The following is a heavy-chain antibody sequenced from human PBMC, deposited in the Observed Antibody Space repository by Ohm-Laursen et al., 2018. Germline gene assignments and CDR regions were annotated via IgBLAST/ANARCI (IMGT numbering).Heavy chain of an antibody. CDR1: GGSFSGYY. D-gene: IGHD1-26*01. CDR3: ARVRGGTSYCPDY. V-gene: IGHV4-34*01. CDR2: INHSGST. J-gene: IGHJ4*02. Sequence: SQTLSLTCAVYGGSFSGYYWSWIRQPPGKGLEWIGEINHSGSTNYNPSLKSRVTISVDTSKNQFSLKLSSVTAADTAVYYCARVRGGTSYCPDYWGQGTLVTVSS.